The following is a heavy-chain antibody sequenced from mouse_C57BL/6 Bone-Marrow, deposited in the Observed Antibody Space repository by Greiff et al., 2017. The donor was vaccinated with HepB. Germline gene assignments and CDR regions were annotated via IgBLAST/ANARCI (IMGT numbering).Heavy chain of an antibody. V-gene: IGHV1-55*01. D-gene: IGHD2-1*01. Sequence: VQLQQPGAELVKPGASVKMSCKASGYTFTSYWITWVKQRPGQGLEWIGDIYPGSGSTNYNEKFKSKATLTVDTSSSTAYMQLSSLTSEDSVVYYCARREIYYGNYFFDYWGQGTTLTVSS. CDR2: IYPGSGST. CDR1: GYTFTSYW. CDR3: ARREIYYGNYFFDY. J-gene: IGHJ2*01.